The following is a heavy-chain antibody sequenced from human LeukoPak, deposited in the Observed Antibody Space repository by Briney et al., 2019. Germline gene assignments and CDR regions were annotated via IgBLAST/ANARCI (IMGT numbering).Heavy chain of an antibody. CDR3: ARGDCSSTICYSPMDV. V-gene: IGHV4-38-2*01. CDR1: AFIFSSYG. CDR2: IYRSGST. D-gene: IGHD2-2*01. J-gene: IGHJ6*03. Sequence: GSLRLSCAASAFIFSSYGMHWVRQAPGKGLEWIGSIYRSGSTNYNPSLKSRVTISVDTSKNQFSLKVSSVTAADTAVYYCARGDCSSTICYSPMDVWGKGTTVTVSS.